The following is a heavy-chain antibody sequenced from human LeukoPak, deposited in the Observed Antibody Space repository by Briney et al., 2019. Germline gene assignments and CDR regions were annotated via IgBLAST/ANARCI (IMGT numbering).Heavy chain of an antibody. D-gene: IGHD3-22*01. CDR1: GFTFSNYA. CDR3: ARAADSSRDY. V-gene: IGHV3-64*01. Sequence: PGGSLRLSCAASGFTFSNYAMYWVRQAPGKGLEYVSAVSSNGGSTYYANSVKGRFTISRDNSKNTLYLQMGSLRADDMAVYYCARAADSSRDYWGQGTLVTVSS. J-gene: IGHJ4*02. CDR2: VSSNGGST.